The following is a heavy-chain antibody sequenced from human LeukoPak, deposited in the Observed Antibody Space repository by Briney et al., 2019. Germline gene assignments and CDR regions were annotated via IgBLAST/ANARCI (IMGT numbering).Heavy chain of an antibody. CDR3: ARPGGHGPPQEFEY. CDR1: GGSISDYY. V-gene: IGHV4-59*13. CDR2: IYYTGST. D-gene: IGHD2-8*01. Sequence: SSETLSLTCTVSGGSISDYYWSWIRQPPGKGLEWIGYIYYTGSTKYNPSLKSRVTISADTSKKQFSLKLSSVTAADTAVYYCARPGGHGPPQEFEYGGRETLVTVS. J-gene: IGHJ4*02.